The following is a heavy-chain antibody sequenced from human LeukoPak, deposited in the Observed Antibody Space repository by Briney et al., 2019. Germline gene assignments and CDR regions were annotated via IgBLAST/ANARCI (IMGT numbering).Heavy chain of an antibody. CDR1: GYSVSSNSAA. J-gene: IGHJ4*02. Sequence: SQSLSLTCAISGYSVSSNSAAWNWIRQSPSRGLEWLGRTYYRSKWYNDYAVSVKSRITINPDASKNQFSLQLKSVTPEDTAVYYCARIVGRDIDYWGQGTLVTVSS. D-gene: IGHD5-12*01. V-gene: IGHV6-1*01. CDR2: TYYRSKWYN. CDR3: ARIVGRDIDY.